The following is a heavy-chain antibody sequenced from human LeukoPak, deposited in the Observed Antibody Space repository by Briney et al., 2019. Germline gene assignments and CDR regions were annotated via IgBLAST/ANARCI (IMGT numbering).Heavy chain of an antibody. CDR1: GGSFSGYY. CDR2: INHSGST. CDR3: ARARYSSAPFDY. J-gene: IGHJ4*02. V-gene: IGHV4-34*01. D-gene: IGHD6-25*01. Sequence: SETLSLTCAVYGGSFSGYYWSWIRQPPGKGLEWIGEINHSGSTNYNPSLKSRVTISVVTSKNQFSLKLSSVTAADTAVYYCARARYSSAPFDYWGQGTLITVSS.